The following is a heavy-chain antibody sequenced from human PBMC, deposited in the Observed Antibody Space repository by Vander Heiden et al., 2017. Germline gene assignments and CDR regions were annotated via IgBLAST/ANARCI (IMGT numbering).Heavy chain of an antibody. CDR1: GFSVISHY. CDR2: FYSGGGT. D-gene: IGHD4-17*01. V-gene: IGHV3-53*01. CDR3: ARGRHTTVTPLES. J-gene: IGHJ4*02. Sequence: EVQLVESGGGLTQPGGSLRLSCVASGFSVISHYMSWVRQTPGRGLEWVAVFYSGGGTQYSGSLKARFSISRDTSTNTLYLDMKNLRAEDTALYYCARGRHTTVTPLESWGQGTRVIVSS.